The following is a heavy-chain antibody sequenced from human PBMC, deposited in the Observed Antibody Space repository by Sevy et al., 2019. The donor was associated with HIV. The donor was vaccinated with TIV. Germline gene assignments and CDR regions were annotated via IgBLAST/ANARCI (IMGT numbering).Heavy chain of an antibody. CDR2: INHSGST. CDR3: ARGNYDFWSRYFVSAFDI. D-gene: IGHD3-3*01. V-gene: IGHV4-34*01. Sequence: SETLSLTCAVYGGSFSGYYWSWIRQPPGKGLEWIGEINHSGSTNYNPSLKSRVTISVDTSKNQCSLKLSSVTAADTAVYYCARGNYDFWSRYFVSAFDIWGQGTMVTVSS. J-gene: IGHJ3*02. CDR1: GGSFSGYY.